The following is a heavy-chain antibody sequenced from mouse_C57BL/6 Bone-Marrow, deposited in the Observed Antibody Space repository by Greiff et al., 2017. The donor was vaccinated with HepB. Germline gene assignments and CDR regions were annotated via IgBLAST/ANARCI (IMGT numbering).Heavy chain of an antibody. CDR3: ARIYYYGRGDY. Sequence: QVQLKESGAELARPGASVKLSCKASGYTFTSYGISWVKQSTGQGLEWIGEIYPRSGNTYYNEKFKGKATLTADKSSSTAYMELRSLTSEDSAVYFCARIYYYGRGDYWGQGTTLTVSS. J-gene: IGHJ2*01. D-gene: IGHD1-1*01. V-gene: IGHV1-81*01. CDR1: GYTFTSYG. CDR2: IYPRSGNT.